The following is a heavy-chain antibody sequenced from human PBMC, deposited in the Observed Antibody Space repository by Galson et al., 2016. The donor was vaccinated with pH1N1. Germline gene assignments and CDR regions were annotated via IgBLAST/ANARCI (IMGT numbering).Heavy chain of an antibody. J-gene: IGHJ4*02. Sequence: TLSLPCTVSNGSISSDDYYWTWIRQPPGKGLEWIGYIYYSGTTYYNPALKSRVTISIDTSKNQFSLKLNSVTAADTAIYFCARVGITIVRGAIDYWGQGTLVTVSS. CDR1: NGSISSDDYY. D-gene: IGHD3-10*01. CDR3: ARVGITIVRGAIDY. V-gene: IGHV4-30-4*08. CDR2: IYYSGTT.